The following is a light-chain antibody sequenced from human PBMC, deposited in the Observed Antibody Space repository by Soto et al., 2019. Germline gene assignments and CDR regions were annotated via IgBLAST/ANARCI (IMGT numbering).Light chain of an antibody. CDR2: AAS. J-gene: IGKJ5*01. V-gene: IGKV1-39*01. CDR1: QSIRSY. CDR3: QHSYSTPL. Sequence: IQLAQSPSSLSASVGASDANTCRASQSIRSYLNWYQQKPGKAPXXLIYAASSLQSGVPSRFSGSGSGTDFTLTISSMKPEDFATYYCQHSYSTPLFGQGTRLEIK.